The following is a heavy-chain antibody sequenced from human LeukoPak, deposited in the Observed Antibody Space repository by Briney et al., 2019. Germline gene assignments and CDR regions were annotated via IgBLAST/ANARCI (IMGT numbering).Heavy chain of an antibody. Sequence: GGSLTLSCAASGFTFSIYDMSWVRQAPGKGLQWVSSITSRGESTWYVDSVKGRFTITRDNYENTLYLQMHSLRAEDTAVYYCARDRPNYYGSDGHYYRRDGDYWGRGTLVSVSS. CDR2: ITSRGEST. CDR3: ARDRPNYYGSDGHYYRRDGDY. CDR1: GFTFSIYD. D-gene: IGHD3-22*01. V-gene: IGHV3-23*01. J-gene: IGHJ4*02.